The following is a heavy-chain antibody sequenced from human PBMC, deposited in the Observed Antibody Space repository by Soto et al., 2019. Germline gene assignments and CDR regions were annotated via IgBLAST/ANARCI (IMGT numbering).Heavy chain of an antibody. D-gene: IGHD3-10*01. V-gene: IGHV3-33*01. CDR3: ARDSWFHYYFDS. CDR2: IWSDGSSK. Sequence: GGSLRLSCAASGFTFSGHGIHWVRQAPGKGLEWVAFIWSDGSSKYYIDSVKGRFTISRDNSKNTLFLQMDSLRAEDTAVYYCARDSWFHYYFDSWGQGTLVTVSS. CDR1: GFTFSGHG. J-gene: IGHJ4*02.